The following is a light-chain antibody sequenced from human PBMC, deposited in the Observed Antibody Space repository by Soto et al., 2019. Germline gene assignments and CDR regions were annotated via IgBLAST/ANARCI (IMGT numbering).Light chain of an antibody. CDR2: AAS. J-gene: IGKJ3*01. CDR1: QHIRSW. V-gene: IGKV1-12*02. Sequence: DIQMTQSPSSVSASVGDRVTITCRASQHIRSWLAWYQQKPGKAPKVLISAASNLQSGVPSRFSGSGSGTEFTLTITSLQPEDFATYYCQQANSFPFTFGPGTKVDI. CDR3: QQANSFPFT.